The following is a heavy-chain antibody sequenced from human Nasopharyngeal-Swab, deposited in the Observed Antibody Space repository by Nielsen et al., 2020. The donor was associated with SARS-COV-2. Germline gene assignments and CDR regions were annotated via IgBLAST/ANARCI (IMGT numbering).Heavy chain of an antibody. J-gene: IGHJ3*02. CDR2: INHSGST. Sequence: RQAPGKGLEWIGEINHSGSTNYNPSLKSRVTILVDTSKNQFSLKLSSVTAADTAVYYCARSCRVVTAIRFAFDIWGQGTMVTVSS. CDR3: ARSCRVVTAIRFAFDI. D-gene: IGHD2-21*02. V-gene: IGHV4-34*01.